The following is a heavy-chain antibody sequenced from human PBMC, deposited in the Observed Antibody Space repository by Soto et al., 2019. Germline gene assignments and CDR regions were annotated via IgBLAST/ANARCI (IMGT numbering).Heavy chain of an antibody. CDR3: ASREYSSVYYFDY. D-gene: IGHD6-6*01. V-gene: IGHV1-69*13. J-gene: IGHJ4*02. CDR2: IIPIFGTA. CDR1: GGTFSSYA. Sequence: GASVKVSCKASGGTFSSYAISWVRQAPGQGLEWMGGIIPIFGTANYAQKFQGRVTITADESTSTAYMELSSLRSEDTAVYYCASREYSSVYYFDYWGQGTLVTVSS.